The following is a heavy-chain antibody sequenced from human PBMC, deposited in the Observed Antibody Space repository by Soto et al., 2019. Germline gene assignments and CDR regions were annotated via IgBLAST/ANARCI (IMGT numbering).Heavy chain of an antibody. V-gene: IGHV4-34*01. CDR2: INHSGST. CDR3: ARGLHMDV. Sequence: NPSETLSLTCAVYGGSFSGYYWSWIRQPPGKGLEWIGEINHSGSTNYNPSLKSRVTISVDTSKNQFSLKLSSVTAADTAVYYCARGLHMDVWGQGTTVTAP. J-gene: IGHJ6*02. CDR1: GGSFSGYY.